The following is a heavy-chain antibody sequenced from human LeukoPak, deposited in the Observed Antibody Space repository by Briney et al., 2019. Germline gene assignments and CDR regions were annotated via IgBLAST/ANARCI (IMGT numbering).Heavy chain of an antibody. V-gene: IGHV4-59*01. J-gene: IGHJ4*02. CDR3: ARGTSSSWYFPYYFDY. D-gene: IGHD6-13*01. CDR1: GGSISSYY. CDR2: IYYSGST. Sequence: SETLSLTGTVSGGSISSYYWSWIRQPPGKGLEWIGYIYYSGSTNYNPSLKSRVTISVDTSKNQFSLKLGSVTAADTAVYYCARGTSSSWYFPYYFDYWGQGTLVTVSS.